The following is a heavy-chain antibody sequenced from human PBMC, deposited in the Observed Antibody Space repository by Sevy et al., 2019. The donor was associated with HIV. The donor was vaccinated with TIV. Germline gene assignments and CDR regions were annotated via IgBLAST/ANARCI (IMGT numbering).Heavy chain of an antibody. J-gene: IGHJ4*02. Sequence: GGSLRLSCAASGFTFSSYSMNWVRQAPGKGLEWVSYIRSSSSTIYYADSVKGRFTISRDNAKNSLYLQMNSLRAEDTAVYYCARDVTGYSYGYSTSFDYWGQGTLVTVSS. D-gene: IGHD5-18*01. V-gene: IGHV3-48*04. CDR3: ARDVTGYSYGYSTSFDY. CDR2: IRSSSSTI. CDR1: GFTFSSYS.